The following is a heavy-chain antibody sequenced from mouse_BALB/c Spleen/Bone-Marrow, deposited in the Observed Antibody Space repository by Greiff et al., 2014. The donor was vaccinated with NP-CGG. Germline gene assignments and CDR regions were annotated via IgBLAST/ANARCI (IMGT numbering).Heavy chain of an antibody. V-gene: IGHV3-1*02. CDR3: AREARTTARFAY. Sequence: VQLQQSGPVLVKPSQSLSLTCTVTAYSITSGYGWHWIRQFPGNKLEWMGYIHYSGTXXXXXXXXXXXXXXXDTSKNQFFLQLNYVTTEDTATYNCAREARTTARFAYSGPGTLVTVSA. D-gene: IGHD1-2*01. CDR1: AYSITSGYG. CDR2: IHYSGTX. J-gene: IGHJ3*01.